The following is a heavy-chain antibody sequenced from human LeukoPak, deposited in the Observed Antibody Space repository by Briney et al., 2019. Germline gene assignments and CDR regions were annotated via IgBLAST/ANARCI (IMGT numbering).Heavy chain of an antibody. Sequence: GGSLRLSCAASGFTFSSYGMHWVRQAPGKGLEWVSYISSSGTAIYYADSVKGRFTISRDNAKNSLYLQMNSLRADDTAVYYCARGGTTFEKWGQGTLVTVSS. V-gene: IGHV3-48*04. D-gene: IGHD2/OR15-2a*01. J-gene: IGHJ4*02. CDR2: ISSSGTAI. CDR1: GFTFSSYG. CDR3: ARGGTTFEK.